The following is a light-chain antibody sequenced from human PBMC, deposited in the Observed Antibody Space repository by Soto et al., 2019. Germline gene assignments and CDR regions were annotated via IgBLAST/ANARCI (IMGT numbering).Light chain of an antibody. J-gene: IGLJ1*01. CDR1: SSDVGGYNY. Sequence: QSVLTQPASVSGSPGQSITISCTGTSSDVGGYNYVSWYQQHPGKAPKPMIYDVSNRPSGVSNRFSGSKSGNTASLTISGLQAEDEADYYCSSYTSSSTLHVFGTGTKVTVL. V-gene: IGLV2-14*01. CDR2: DVS. CDR3: SSYTSSSTLHV.